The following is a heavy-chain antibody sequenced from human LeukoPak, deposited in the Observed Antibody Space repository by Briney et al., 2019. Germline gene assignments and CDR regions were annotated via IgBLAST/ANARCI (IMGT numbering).Heavy chain of an antibody. D-gene: IGHD1-14*01. CDR1: GYTFTSYG. CDR3: ARVTSYKPHDY. CDR2: ISAYNGNT. J-gene: IGHJ4*02. Sequence: ASVKVSCKASGYTFTSYGISWVRQAPGQGLEWMGWISAYNGNTNYAQKLQGRVTMTTDTSTSTVYMELRSLRSDDTAVYYCARVTSYKPHDYWGQGTLVTVSS. V-gene: IGHV1-18*04.